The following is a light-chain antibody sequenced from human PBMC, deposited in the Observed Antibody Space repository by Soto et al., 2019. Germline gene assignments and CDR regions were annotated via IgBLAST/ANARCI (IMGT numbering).Light chain of an antibody. V-gene: IGLV2-23*02. J-gene: IGLJ1*01. CDR1: SSDVGSYNF. CDR2: EVS. CDR3: CSYAGSSTPLI. Sequence: QSVLTQAASVSGSPGQSITISCTGTSSDVGSYNFVSWYQQHPGKAPKVMIYEVSKRPSGVSNRFSGSKSGNTASLTISGLQAEDEAEYYCCSYAGSSTPLIFGTGTKVTVL.